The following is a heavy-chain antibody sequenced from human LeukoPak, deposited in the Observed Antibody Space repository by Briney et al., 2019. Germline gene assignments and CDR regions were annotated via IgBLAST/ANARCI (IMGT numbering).Heavy chain of an antibody. J-gene: IGHJ4*02. V-gene: IGHV3-23*01. D-gene: IGHD1-1*01. CDR1: GFPFSSYA. Sequence: GGSLRLSCAASGFPFSSYAMSWVRLTPGKGLEWVSAISGSGDSTYYADSVKGRFTISRDNSKNTLFLQMNSLRAEDTAVYYCAKSHASIWNVYDYWGQGTLVTVSS. CDR3: AKSHASIWNVYDY. CDR2: ISGSGDST.